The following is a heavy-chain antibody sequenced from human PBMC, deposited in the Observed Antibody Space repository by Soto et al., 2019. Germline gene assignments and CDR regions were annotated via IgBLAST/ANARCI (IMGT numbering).Heavy chain of an antibody. CDR2: INAGNGNT. V-gene: IGHV1-3*01. CDR1: GYTFTSYA. CDR3: AGSCSSTSCYYYYYGMDV. Sequence: GASVKVSCKASGYTFTSYAMHWVRQAPGQRLEWMGWINAGNGNTKYSQKFQGRVTITRDTSASTAYMELSSLRSEDTAVYYCAGSCSSTSCYYYYYGMDVWGQGTTVTVSS. J-gene: IGHJ6*02. D-gene: IGHD2-2*01.